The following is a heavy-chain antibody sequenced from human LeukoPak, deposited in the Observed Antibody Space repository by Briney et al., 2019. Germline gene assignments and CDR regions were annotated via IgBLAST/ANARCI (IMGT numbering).Heavy chain of an antibody. CDR3: AKAMRGYQLLPDY. Sequence: PGGSLRLSCAPSGFTFVNYAMTWVRQAPGQGLECVSVITGSGGNTNYADSVKGRFTISRDNSKNTLYLKMNILRAEDTAVYYWAKAMRGYQLLPDYWGQGTLVTVSS. D-gene: IGHD2-2*01. V-gene: IGHV3-23*01. J-gene: IGHJ4*02. CDR2: ITGSGGNT. CDR1: GFTFVNYA.